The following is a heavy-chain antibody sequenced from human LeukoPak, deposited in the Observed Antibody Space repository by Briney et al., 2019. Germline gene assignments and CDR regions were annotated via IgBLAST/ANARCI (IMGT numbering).Heavy chain of an antibody. CDR2: IYYSGST. J-gene: IGHJ4*02. D-gene: IGHD1-26*01. CDR1: GASVSGSGYY. CDR3: AKSGGYGLIDY. Sequence: SETLSLTCAVSGASVSGSGYYWGWIRQPPGKGLEWIGNIYYSGSTYYNASLQSRVTISIDTSKNQFSLRLNSVTAADTAMYYCAKSGGYGLIDYWGQGTLVTVSS. V-gene: IGHV4-39*01.